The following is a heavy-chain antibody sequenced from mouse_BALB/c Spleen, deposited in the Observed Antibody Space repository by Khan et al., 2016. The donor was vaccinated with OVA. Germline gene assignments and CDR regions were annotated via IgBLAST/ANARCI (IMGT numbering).Heavy chain of an antibody. V-gene: IGHV3-6*02. Sequence: EVKLEVSGPGLVKPSQSLSLTCSVTGYSITSGYFWNWIRQFPGNNLEWLGYIRYDGDSNYNPSLKNRISITRDTSKKQFFLKLNSVPPEDTATDYCARWGSSGPAWFAYWGQGTLVTVSA. CDR3: ARWGSSGPAWFAY. D-gene: IGHD3-1*01. CDR2: IRYDGDS. CDR1: GYSITSGYF. J-gene: IGHJ3*01.